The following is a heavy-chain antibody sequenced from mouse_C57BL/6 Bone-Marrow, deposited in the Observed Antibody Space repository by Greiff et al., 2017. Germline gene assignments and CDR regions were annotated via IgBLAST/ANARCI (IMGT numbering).Heavy chain of an antibody. V-gene: IGHV1-81*01. J-gene: IGHJ2*01. Sequence: QVQLKASGAELARPGASVKLSCKASGYTFTSYGISWVKQRTGQGLEWIGEIYPRSGNTYYNEKFKGKATFTADTSSNTAYMQLSSLTTEDSAIYYLARRKDYGSSLYYFDYWGQGTTLTVSS. D-gene: IGHD1-1*01. CDR3: ARRKDYGSSLYYFDY. CDR2: IYPRSGNT. CDR1: GYTFTSYG.